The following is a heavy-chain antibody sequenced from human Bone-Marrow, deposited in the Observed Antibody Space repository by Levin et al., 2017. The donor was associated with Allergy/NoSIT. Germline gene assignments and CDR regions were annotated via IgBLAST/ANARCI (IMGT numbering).Heavy chain of an antibody. CDR2: ISGSGGRT. V-gene: IGHV3-23*01. Sequence: LPGGSLRLCCAASGFNFSSCAMRWVRQAPGKGLMWVSTISGSGGRTYYADSVKGRFTISRDNSNSTLCLQMSSLRAEDTAIYYCAKDRWGYGDGYSDSWGQGTLVTVSS. CDR1: GFNFSSCA. CDR3: AKDRWGYGDGYSDS. D-gene: IGHD4-17*01. J-gene: IGHJ4*02.